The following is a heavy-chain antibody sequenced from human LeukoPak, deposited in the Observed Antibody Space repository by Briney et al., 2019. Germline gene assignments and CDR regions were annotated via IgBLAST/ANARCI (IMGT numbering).Heavy chain of an antibody. CDR3: ARDSRYYYDSSGYGPTTDAFDI. Sequence: SETLSLTCAVYGGSFSGYYWSWIRQPPGKGLEWIGEINHSGSTNYNPSHKSRVTISVDTSKNQFSLKLSSVTAADTAVYYCARDSRYYYDSSGYGPTTDAFDIWGQGTMVTVSS. CDR1: GGSFSGYY. D-gene: IGHD3-22*01. J-gene: IGHJ3*02. V-gene: IGHV4-34*01. CDR2: INHSGST.